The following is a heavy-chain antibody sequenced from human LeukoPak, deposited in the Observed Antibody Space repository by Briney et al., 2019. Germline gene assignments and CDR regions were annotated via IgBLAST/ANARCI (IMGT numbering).Heavy chain of an antibody. CDR3: ARDHRSGSGSYAGTTVAFDI. V-gene: IGHV1-2*02. J-gene: IGHJ3*02. Sequence: ASVKVSCKASGYTFTGYYIHWVRQAPGQGLEWMGWINPNSGGTNYAQKFQGRVTMTTDTSTSTAYMELRSLRSDDTAVYYCARDHRSGSGSYAGTTVAFDIWGQGTMVTVSS. CDR2: INPNSGGT. D-gene: IGHD1-26*01. CDR1: GYTFTGYY.